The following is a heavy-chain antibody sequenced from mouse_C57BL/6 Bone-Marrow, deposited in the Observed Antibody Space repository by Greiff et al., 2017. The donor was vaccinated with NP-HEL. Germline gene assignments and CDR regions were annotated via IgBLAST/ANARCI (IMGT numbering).Heavy chain of an antibody. CDR3: ARSVIYDGYSDY. J-gene: IGHJ2*01. CDR2: IYPGDGDT. D-gene: IGHD2-3*01. CDR1: GYAFSSSW. Sequence: QVQLKESGPELVKPGASVKISCKASGYAFSSSWMNWVKQRPGKGLEWIGRIYPGDGDTNYNGKFKGKATLTADKSSSTAYIQLSSLTSEDSAVYFCARSVIYDGYSDYWGQGTTLTVSS. V-gene: IGHV1-82*01.